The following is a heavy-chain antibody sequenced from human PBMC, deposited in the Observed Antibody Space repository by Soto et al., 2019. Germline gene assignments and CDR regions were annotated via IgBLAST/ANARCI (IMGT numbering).Heavy chain of an antibody. Sequence: GGSLRLSCAASGFTFSSYAMHWVRQAPGKGLEWVAVISYDGSNKYYADSVKGRFTISGDNSKNTLYLQMNSLRAEDTAVYYCASSEMATITYAFDIWGQGTMVTVSS. D-gene: IGHD5-12*01. CDR3: ASSEMATITYAFDI. V-gene: IGHV3-30-3*01. CDR1: GFTFSSYA. CDR2: ISYDGSNK. J-gene: IGHJ3*02.